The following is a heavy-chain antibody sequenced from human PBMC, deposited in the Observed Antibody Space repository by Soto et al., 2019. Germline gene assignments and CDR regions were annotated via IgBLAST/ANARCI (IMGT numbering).Heavy chain of an antibody. CDR3: ARVPSPFDYYYAMDV. V-gene: IGHV4-30-4*01. CDR1: GDSISSGNKY. Sequence: SETLSLTCTVSGDSISSGNKYWIWIRQPPGKCLEWIGYIFSSGTTYYNPSLKSRLTMSLDASQNQFSLKLNSLTDADTAVYFCARVPSPFDYYYAMDVWGQGTTVTVSS. D-gene: IGHD3-16*01. J-gene: IGHJ6*02. CDR2: IFSSGTT.